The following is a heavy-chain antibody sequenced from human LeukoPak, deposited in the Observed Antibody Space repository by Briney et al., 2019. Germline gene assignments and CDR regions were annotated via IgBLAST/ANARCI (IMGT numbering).Heavy chain of an antibody. CDR2: IIPILGIA. J-gene: IGHJ4*02. CDR3: ARGAGRGTAAADKLDY. V-gene: IGHV1-69*04. D-gene: IGHD6-13*01. CDR1: GGTFSSYA. Sequence: ASVKVSCKASGGTFSSYAISWVRPAPGQGLEWMGRIIPILGIANYAQKFQGRVTITADKSTSTAYMELSSLRSEDTAVYYCARGAGRGTAAADKLDYWGQGTLVTVSS.